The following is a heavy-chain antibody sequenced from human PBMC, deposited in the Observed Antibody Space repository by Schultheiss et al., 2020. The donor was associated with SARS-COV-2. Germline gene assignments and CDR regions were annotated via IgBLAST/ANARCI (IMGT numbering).Heavy chain of an antibody. D-gene: IGHD5-18*01. CDR2: IYYSGST. CDR3: TRGGEIQVWTTDYYYYGMDV. V-gene: IGHV4-59*12. CDR1: GGSISSYY. Sequence: SQTLSLTCTVSGGSISSYYWSWIRQPPGKGLEWIGYIYYSGSTNYNPSLKSRVTISVDTSKNQFSLKLSSVTAADTAVYFCTRGGEIQVWTTDYYYYGMDVWGQGTTVTVAS. J-gene: IGHJ6*02.